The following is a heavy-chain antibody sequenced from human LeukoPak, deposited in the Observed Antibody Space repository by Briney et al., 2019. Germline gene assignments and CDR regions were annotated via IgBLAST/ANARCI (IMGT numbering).Heavy chain of an antibody. CDR1: GFTFSDFW. CDR2: INSGGTVT. CDR3: AKGGAAVAGKNYFDY. V-gene: IGHV3-74*01. D-gene: IGHD6-19*01. Sequence: GGSLRLSCAASGFTFSDFWMHWVRQAPGKGLVWVSRINSGGTVTNYADSVKGRLTISRDNSKNTLYLQMNSLRAEDTAVYYCAKGGAAVAGKNYFDYWGQGTLVTVSS. J-gene: IGHJ4*02.